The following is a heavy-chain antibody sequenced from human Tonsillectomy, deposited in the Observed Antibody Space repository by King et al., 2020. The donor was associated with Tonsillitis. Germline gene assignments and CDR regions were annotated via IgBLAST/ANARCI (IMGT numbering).Heavy chain of an antibody. V-gene: IGHV4-38-2*01. Sequence: VQLQESGPGLVKPSETLSLTCAVSGYSISSGYFWGWIRQPPGKGLEWIGHIYHTGSTFYNPSLKARVTISVDTSKNQFSLKVTSVTAADTAVYCCARLTRSTPFDYWGQGPLVTVSS. CDR1: GYSISSGYF. J-gene: IGHJ4*02. CDR3: ARLTRSTPFDY. CDR2: IYHTGST.